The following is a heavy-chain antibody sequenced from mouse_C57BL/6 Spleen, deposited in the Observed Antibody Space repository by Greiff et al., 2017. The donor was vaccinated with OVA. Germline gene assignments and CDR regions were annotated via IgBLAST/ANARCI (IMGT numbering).Heavy chain of an antibody. CDR2: IDPETGGT. CDR1: GYTFTDYE. D-gene: IGHD1-1*01. J-gene: IGHJ2*01. CDR3: TRKDYYGSSSFDY. Sequence: VQLQQSGAELVRPGASVTLSCKASGYTFTDYEMHWVKQTPVHGLEWIGAIDPETGGTAYNQKFKGKAILTADKSSSTAYMELRSLTSEDSAVYYCTRKDYYGSSSFDYWGQGTTLTVSS. V-gene: IGHV1-15*01.